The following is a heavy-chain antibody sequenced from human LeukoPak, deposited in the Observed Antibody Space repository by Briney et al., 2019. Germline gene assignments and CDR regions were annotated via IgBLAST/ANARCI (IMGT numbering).Heavy chain of an antibody. V-gene: IGHV3-64D*09. CDR2: ISSTGGST. J-gene: IGHJ4*02. CDR1: GGSISGYY. D-gene: IGHD2-15*01. CDR3: VRDTSYCSGGRCFATYSFDY. Sequence: ETLSLTCTVSGGSISGYYWSWVRQAPGKGLECIPTISSTGGSTYYADSVKGRFTISRDNSKNTLYLQMSSLRAEDTAVYYCVRDTSYCSGGRCFATYSFDYWGQGTRVTVSS.